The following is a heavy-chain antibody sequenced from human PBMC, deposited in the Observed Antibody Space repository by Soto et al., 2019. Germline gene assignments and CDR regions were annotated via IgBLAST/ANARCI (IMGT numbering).Heavy chain of an antibody. CDR2: IYHGRST. Sequence: QVQLQESGPGLVKPSGTLSLTCSVSGGSISTNNWWSWVRQSPGKGLEWIGEIYHGRSTNYNPSLMNRITISIDESRNHCSLRLKSVTAADTAIYYCARESGSITVRGPFDIWCQGTLVTVSS. V-gene: IGHV4-4*02. J-gene: IGHJ3*02. CDR1: GGSISTNNW. D-gene: IGHD3-16*01. CDR3: ARESGSITVRGPFDI.